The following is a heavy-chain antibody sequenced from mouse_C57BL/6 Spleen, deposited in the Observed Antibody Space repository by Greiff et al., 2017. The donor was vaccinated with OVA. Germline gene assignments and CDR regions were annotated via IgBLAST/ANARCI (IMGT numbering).Heavy chain of an antibody. D-gene: IGHD2-5*01. Sequence: QVQLQQPGAELVRPGSSVKLSCKASGYTFTSYWMDWVKQRPGQGLEWIGNIYPSDSETHYNQKFKDKATLTVDKSSSTAYMQLSSLTSEDSAVYYCARGDYSNYDAMDYWGQGTSVTVSS. V-gene: IGHV1-61*01. CDR2: IYPSDSET. CDR3: ARGDYSNYDAMDY. CDR1: GYTFTSYW. J-gene: IGHJ4*01.